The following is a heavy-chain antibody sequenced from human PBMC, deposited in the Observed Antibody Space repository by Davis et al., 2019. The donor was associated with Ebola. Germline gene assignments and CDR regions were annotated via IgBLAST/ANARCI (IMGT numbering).Heavy chain of an antibody. J-gene: IGHJ4*02. CDR1: GFTFSSYA. D-gene: IGHD2-15*01. CDR2: ISYDGSNK. CDR3: ARDLGYCSGGSCYDIDY. Sequence: GESLKISCAASGFTFSSYAMHWVRQAPGKGLEWVAVISYDGSNKYYADSVKGRFTISRDNSKNTLYLQMNSLRAEDTAVYYCARDLGYCSGGSCYDIDYWGQGTMVTVSS. V-gene: IGHV3-30-3*01.